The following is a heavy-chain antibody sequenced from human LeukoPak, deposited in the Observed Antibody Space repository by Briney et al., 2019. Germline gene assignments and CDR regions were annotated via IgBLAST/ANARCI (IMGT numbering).Heavy chain of an antibody. D-gene: IGHD3-10*01. CDR1: GGSISSSSYY. V-gene: IGHV4-39*01. CDR2: IYYSGST. J-gene: IGHJ4*02. CDR3: ASWTLYGSGSQKSDY. Sequence: SETLSLTCTVSGGSISSSSYYWGWIRQPPGKGLEWIGSIYYSGSTYYNPSLKSRVTISVDTSKNQFSLKLSSATAADTAVYYCASWTLYGSGSQKSDYWGQGTLVTVSS.